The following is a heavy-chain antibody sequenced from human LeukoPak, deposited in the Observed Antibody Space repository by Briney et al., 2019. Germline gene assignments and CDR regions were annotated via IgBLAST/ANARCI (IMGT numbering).Heavy chain of an antibody. V-gene: IGHV4-34*01. CDR2: IIHSGST. CDR3: ARGAYYYAKRDTRWFDP. D-gene: IGHD3-10*01. Sequence: SETLSLTCAVYGGSFSGYYWSWIRQPPGKGLEWIGEIIHSGSTNYNPSLKSRVTISVDTSKNQFSLKLSSVTAADTAVYYCARGAYYYAKRDTRWFDPWGQGTLVTVSS. J-gene: IGHJ5*02. CDR1: GGSFSGYY.